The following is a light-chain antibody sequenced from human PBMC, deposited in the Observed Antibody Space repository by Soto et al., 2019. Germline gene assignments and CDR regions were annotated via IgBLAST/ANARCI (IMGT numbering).Light chain of an antibody. CDR3: QQCLTTPRT. Sequence: DIQMTQFPSSLSASVGDRVTITCRASQTISTCLNWYQQKPGTAPKLLIYAASNLESGVPSRFSGSGSGTYFTLTISSLQPEDFATYYCQQCLTTPRTFGQGTRVEI. V-gene: IGKV1-39*01. CDR1: QTISTC. CDR2: AAS. J-gene: IGKJ1*01.